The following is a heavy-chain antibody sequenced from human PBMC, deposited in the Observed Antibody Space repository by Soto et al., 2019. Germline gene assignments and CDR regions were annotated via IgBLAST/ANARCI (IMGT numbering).Heavy chain of an antibody. D-gene: IGHD7-27*01. CDR2: ISAYNGNT. CDR3: ASCLLGYYYSGMDV. CDR1: GYTFTSYG. Sequence: QVQLVQSGAEVKKPGASVKVSCKASGYTFTSYGISWVRQAPGQGPEWMGWISAYNGNTNYAQQLQGRVTMTTDTSTSTAYMVLRSLRSDDTAVYYCASCLLGYYYSGMDVWGQGTTVTVSS. V-gene: IGHV1-18*01. J-gene: IGHJ6*02.